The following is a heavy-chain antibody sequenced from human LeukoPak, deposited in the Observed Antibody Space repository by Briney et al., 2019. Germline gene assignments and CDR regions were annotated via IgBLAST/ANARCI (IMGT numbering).Heavy chain of an antibody. D-gene: IGHD3-10*01. Sequence: GASVKVSCKASGYTFTSYGISWVRQAPGQGLEWMGWISAYNGNTNYAQKLQGRVTTTTDTSTSTAYMELRSLRSDDTAVYYCATITMVRGAFDYWGQGTLVTVSS. CDR1: GYTFTSYG. V-gene: IGHV1-18*01. CDR2: ISAYNGNT. CDR3: ATITMVRGAFDY. J-gene: IGHJ4*02.